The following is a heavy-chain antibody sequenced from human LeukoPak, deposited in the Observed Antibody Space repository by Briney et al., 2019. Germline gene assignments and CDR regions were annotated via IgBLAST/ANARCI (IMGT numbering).Heavy chain of an antibody. Sequence: SETLSLTCTVSGGSISSYYWSWIRQPAGKGLEWIGRIYTSGSTNYNPSLKSRVTMSVDTSKNQFSLKLSSVTAADTAVYYCARTNYDWTNYDWYFDLWGRGTLVTVSS. CDR2: IYTSGST. J-gene: IGHJ2*01. D-gene: IGHD4/OR15-4a*01. CDR3: ARTNYDWTNYDWYFDL. V-gene: IGHV4-4*07. CDR1: GGSISSYY.